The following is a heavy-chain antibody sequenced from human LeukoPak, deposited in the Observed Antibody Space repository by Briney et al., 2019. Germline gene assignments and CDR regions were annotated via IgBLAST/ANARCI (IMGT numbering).Heavy chain of an antibody. CDR1: GFTFSNYA. CDR2: ISYDGSNK. CDR3: ARVIIVGGTTHYYGMDV. Sequence: GGSLRLSCAASGFTFSNYAMHWVRQGPGKGLGWVAFISYDGSNKYYADSVKGRFTISRDNSKNTLYLQMNSLRAEDTAVYYCARVIIVGGTTHYYGMDVWGQGTTVTVSS. V-gene: IGHV3-30-3*01. J-gene: IGHJ6*02. D-gene: IGHD1-26*01.